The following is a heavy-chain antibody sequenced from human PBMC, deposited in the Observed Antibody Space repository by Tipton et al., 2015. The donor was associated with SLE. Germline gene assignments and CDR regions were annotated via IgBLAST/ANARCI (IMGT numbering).Heavy chain of an antibody. V-gene: IGHV4-4*07. Sequence: TLSLTCTVSGGSISSYYWSWIRQPAGKGLGWIGRISTSGSTNYNPSLKSRVTMSVDTSKNQFSLKLSSVTAAETAVYYCAREAAYYYGMDVWGQGTTVTVSS. J-gene: IGHJ6*02. CDR1: GGSISSYY. D-gene: IGHD6-13*01. CDR2: ISTSGST. CDR3: AREAAYYYGMDV.